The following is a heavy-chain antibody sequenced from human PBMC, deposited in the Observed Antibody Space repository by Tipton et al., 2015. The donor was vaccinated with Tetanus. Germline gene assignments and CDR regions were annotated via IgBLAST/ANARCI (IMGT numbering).Heavy chain of an antibody. V-gene: IGHV4-39*07. CDR2: IYYSGST. J-gene: IGHJ3*01. D-gene: IGHD3-22*01. CDR1: GGSISSSSYY. Sequence: TLSLTCTVSGGSISSSSYYWGWIRQPPGKGLEWIGSIYYSGSTYYNPSLKSRVSMSVGTSKNQFSLKLSSVTASDTAVYYCARDLSGFLFDAFDLWGQGIMVTVSS. CDR3: ARDLSGFLFDAFDL.